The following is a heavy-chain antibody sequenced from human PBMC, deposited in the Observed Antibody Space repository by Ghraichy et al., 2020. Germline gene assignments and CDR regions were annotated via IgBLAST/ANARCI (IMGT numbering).Heavy chain of an antibody. Sequence: SQTLSLTCTVSGASISSDDHYWSWVRRAPGEGLEWFGYIFHSGITYYKSSFKSRASLSIDTSKNQFSLRLPSVTVADTATYYCARVTSTGDTDYFDLWGQGTLVTVSS. CDR1: GASISSDDHY. CDR3: ARVTSTGDTDYFDL. V-gene: IGHV4-30-4*01. CDR2: IFHSGIT. D-gene: IGHD4-11*01. J-gene: IGHJ4*02.